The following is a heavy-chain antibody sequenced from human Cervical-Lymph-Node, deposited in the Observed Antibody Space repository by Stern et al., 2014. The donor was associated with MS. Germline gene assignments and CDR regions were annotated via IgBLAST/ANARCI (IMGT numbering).Heavy chain of an antibody. CDR3: SYSGYDPDDN. CDR1: GFTFSGST. D-gene: IGHD5-12*01. V-gene: IGHV3-73*01. J-gene: IGHJ4*01. Sequence: EVQLVESGGGLVQPGGSLKLSCAASGFTFSGSTIHWVRQASGKGLEWVGRIRSKAMSYATAYAASVRGRFTISRDDSKNTAYLQLNSLKTEDTAMTRLSYSGYDPDDNWGQGTLVTVSS. CDR2: IRSKAMSYAT.